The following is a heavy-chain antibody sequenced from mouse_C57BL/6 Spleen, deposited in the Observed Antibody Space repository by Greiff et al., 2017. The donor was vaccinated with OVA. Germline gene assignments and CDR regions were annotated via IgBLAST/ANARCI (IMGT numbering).Heavy chain of an antibody. D-gene: IGHD2-3*01. J-gene: IGHJ3*01. Sequence: EVKLVESGGGLVQPGGSLSLSCAASGFTFTDYYMSWVRQPPGTALEWLGFIRNKANGYTTEYSASVKGRFTISRDNSQIILYLQMNALRAEDSATYYCARYIPDGYHGWFAYWGQGTLVTVSA. CDR1: GFTFTDYY. V-gene: IGHV7-3*01. CDR3: ARYIPDGYHGWFAY. CDR2: IRNKANGYTT.